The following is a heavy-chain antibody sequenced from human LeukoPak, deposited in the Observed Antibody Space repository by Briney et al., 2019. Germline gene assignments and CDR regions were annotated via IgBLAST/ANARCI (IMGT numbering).Heavy chain of an antibody. D-gene: IGHD3-10*01. V-gene: IGHV3-30-3*01. J-gene: IGHJ3*02. CDR2: IASDGSHT. CDR1: AFTFSNYF. CDR3: ARERQDTIVHSGAFDI. Sequence: GGSLRLSCAASAFTFSNYFMHWVRQAPGKGLEWVAVIASDGSHTFYVESVKGRFTISRDNSKKTLYLRMNSLRAEDTAVYFCARERQDTIVHSGAFDIWGQGTMVTVSS.